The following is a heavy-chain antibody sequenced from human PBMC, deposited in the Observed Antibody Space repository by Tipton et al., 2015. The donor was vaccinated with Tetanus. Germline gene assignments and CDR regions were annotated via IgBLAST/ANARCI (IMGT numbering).Heavy chain of an antibody. V-gene: IGHV3-7*01. CDR1: GFIFSDHW. CDR3: ARGPYHYGDYYFDY. J-gene: IGHJ4*02. D-gene: IGHD4-17*01. Sequence: SLRLSCAASGFIFSDHWMTWVRQAPGKGLEWVASIQPDGSEGHFVDSVKGRFTISRDNTKNSLYLQMSSLRNEDTAVYYCARGPYHYGDYYFDYWGRGTLVTVSS. CDR2: IQPDGSEG.